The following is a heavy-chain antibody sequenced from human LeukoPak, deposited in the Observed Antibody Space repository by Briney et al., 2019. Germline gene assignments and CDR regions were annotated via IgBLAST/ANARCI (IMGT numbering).Heavy chain of an antibody. CDR1: GGSISSYY. D-gene: IGHD5-18*01. CDR2: ICYSGST. CDR3: AREYSYGHGFDY. J-gene: IGHJ4*02. Sequence: SETLSLTCTVSGGSISSYYWSWIRQPPGKGLEWIGYICYSGSTNYNPSLKSRVTISVDTSKNQFSLKLSSVTAADTAVYYCAREYSYGHGFDYWGQGTLVTVSS. V-gene: IGHV4-59*01.